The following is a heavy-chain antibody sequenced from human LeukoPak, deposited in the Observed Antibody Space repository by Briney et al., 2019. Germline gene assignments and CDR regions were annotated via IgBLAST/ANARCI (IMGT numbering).Heavy chain of an antibody. J-gene: IGHJ4*02. CDR3: ARGYSSSSGDFDY. CDR1: GYTFTTYY. V-gene: IGHV1-46*03. Sequence: ASVKVSCKASGYTFTTYYMDWVRQAPGQGLEWMGKINPSGGTTRYAQKFQGRVTMTRDTSTSTVCMELSSLRSEDTAVYYCARGYSSSSGDFDYWGQGTLVTVSS. D-gene: IGHD6-6*01. CDR2: INPSGGTT.